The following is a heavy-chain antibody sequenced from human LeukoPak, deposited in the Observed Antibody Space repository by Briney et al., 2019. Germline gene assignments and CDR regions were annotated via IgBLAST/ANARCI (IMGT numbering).Heavy chain of an antibody. V-gene: IGHV3-7*05. CDR3: ARGEAFCDY. Sequence: SGGSLRLSCAASGFTFSRYWMTWVRQAPGKGLEWVANIKEDGSKEYYVDSVKGRFTISRDNAKNSLYLQMNSLRPEDTAVYFCARGEAFCDYWGQGALVTVSS. CDR2: IKEDGSKE. J-gene: IGHJ4*02. CDR1: GFTFSRYW.